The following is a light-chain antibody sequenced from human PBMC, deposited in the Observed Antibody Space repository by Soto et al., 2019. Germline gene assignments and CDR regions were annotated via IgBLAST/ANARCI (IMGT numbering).Light chain of an antibody. V-gene: IGKV3-11*01. J-gene: IGKJ5*01. Sequence: VLTRSPAPLALCPWVQAKLSCRARQSVDSYLVWYQQKPGQAPRLLIFGASNRATGIPDRFSGSGSGTDFTLTISSLEPDDFAVYYCQQRDSSPSTFGQGTSVEIK. CDR3: QQRDSSPST. CDR1: QSVDSY. CDR2: GAS.